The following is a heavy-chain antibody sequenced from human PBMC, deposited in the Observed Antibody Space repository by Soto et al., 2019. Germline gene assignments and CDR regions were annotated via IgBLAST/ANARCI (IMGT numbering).Heavy chain of an antibody. CDR3: ARGILLWFGTDY. J-gene: IGHJ4*02. V-gene: IGHV4-34*01. Sequence: QVQLQQWGAGLLKPSETLSLTCAVYGGSFSGYYWSWIRQPPGKGLEWIGEINHSGSTNYNPSLMRRVTISVDTSKNQFSLKLSSVTAADTAVYYCARGILLWFGTDYWGQGTLVTVSS. CDR2: INHSGST. D-gene: IGHD3-10*01. CDR1: GGSFSGYY.